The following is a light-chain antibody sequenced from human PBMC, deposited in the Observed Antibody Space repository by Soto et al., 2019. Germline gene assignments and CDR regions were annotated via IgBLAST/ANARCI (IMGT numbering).Light chain of an antibody. J-gene: IGLJ1*01. CDR3: SSYTSSSTDV. Sequence: QSVLTQPPSVSAAPGQKVTISCSGSSSNIGNNYVSWYQHHPGKAPKLTIYEVSNRPSGVSNRFSGSKSGNTASLTISGLQAEDEAEYYCSSYTSSSTDVFGTGTKVTVL. V-gene: IGLV2-14*01. CDR2: EVS. CDR1: SSNIGNNY.